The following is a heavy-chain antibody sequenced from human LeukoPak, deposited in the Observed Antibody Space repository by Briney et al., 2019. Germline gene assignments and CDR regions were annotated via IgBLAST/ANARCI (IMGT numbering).Heavy chain of an antibody. CDR2: MYYGGST. Sequence: SETLSLTCAVSGGSISTTRHYWGWIRQPPGKGLEWIGNMYYGGSTYYNPSLRSRVTISVDTAKNQFSLKLSSVTAADTAVYYCARVPKYSGSYYCDYWGQGTLVTVSS. CDR3: ARVPKYSGSYYCDY. D-gene: IGHD1-26*01. J-gene: IGHJ4*02. CDR1: GGSISTTRHY. V-gene: IGHV4-39*01.